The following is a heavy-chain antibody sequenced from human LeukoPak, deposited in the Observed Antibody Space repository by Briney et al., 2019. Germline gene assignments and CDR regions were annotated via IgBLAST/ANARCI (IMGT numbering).Heavy chain of an antibody. J-gene: IGHJ4*02. CDR3: ASLRRPGSYYDILTGSYYFDY. CDR1: GDSINYYY. Sequence: PSETLSLTCTVSGDSINYYYWSWLRQSPGKGLEWIGYIYYSGSTNYNPSLKSRVTISVDTSKNQFSLKLSSVTAADTAVYYCASLRRPGSYYDILTGSYYFDYWGQGTLVTVSS. D-gene: IGHD3-9*01. CDR2: IYYSGST. V-gene: IGHV4-59*08.